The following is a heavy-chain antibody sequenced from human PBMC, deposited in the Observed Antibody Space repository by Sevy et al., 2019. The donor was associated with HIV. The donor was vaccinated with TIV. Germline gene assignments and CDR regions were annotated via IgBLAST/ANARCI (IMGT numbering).Heavy chain of an antibody. J-gene: IGHJ6*02. CDR2: LSYNGINN. V-gene: IGHV3-30*14. CDR3: AREDIVLGEDNYYGIDV. CDR1: GFTFSNHA. D-gene: IGHD2-15*01. Sequence: GGSLRLSCAASGFTFSNHAMHWVRQAPGKGLEWVAVLSYNGINNYYADSVKGRFTISRDNSKNTLYLQMNSLRAEDTAVYYCAREDIVLGEDNYYGIDVWGQGTTVTVSS.